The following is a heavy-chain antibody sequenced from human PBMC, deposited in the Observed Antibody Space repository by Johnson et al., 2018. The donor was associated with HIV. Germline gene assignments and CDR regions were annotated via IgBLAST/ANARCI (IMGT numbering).Heavy chain of an antibody. V-gene: IGHV3-66*01. CDR2: IYSGGST. CDR1: GFTVSSNY. D-gene: IGHD3-3*01. CDR3: ALLRFLEWLLPGEAFDI. Sequence: VQLVESGGGLVKPGGSLRLSCAASGFTVSSNYMTWVRQAPGKGLEWVSVIYSGGSTYYADSVKGRFTISRDNSKNTLYLQMNSLRPEDTAVYNCALLRFLEWLLPGEAFDIWGQGTMVTVSS. J-gene: IGHJ3*02.